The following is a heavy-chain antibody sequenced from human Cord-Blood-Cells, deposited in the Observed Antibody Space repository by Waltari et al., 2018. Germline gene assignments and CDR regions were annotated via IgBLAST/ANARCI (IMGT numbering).Heavy chain of an antibody. CDR2: IYYSGST. Sequence: QLQLQESGPGLVKPSETLSLTYTVSGGSISSSSYYWGWIRQPPGKGLEWIGSIYYSGSTYYNPSLKSRVTISVDTSKNQFSLKLSSVTAADTAVYYCARHWVWFGELLYFDYWGQGTLVTVSS. V-gene: IGHV4-39*01. CDR1: GGSISSSSYY. CDR3: ARHWVWFGELLYFDY. D-gene: IGHD3-10*01. J-gene: IGHJ4*02.